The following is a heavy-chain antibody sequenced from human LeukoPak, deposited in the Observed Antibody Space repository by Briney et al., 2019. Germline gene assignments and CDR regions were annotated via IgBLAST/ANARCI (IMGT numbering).Heavy chain of an antibody. Sequence: SETLSLTCTVSGGSLSSYYWSWIRQPPGKGLEWIGYIYYSGSTNYNPSLKSRVTISVDTSKNQLFLTLSSVAASDTAVYYCARMGVLRGAFDIWGQGTMVTVSS. D-gene: IGHD2/OR15-2a*01. CDR2: IYYSGST. CDR1: GGSLSSYY. V-gene: IGHV4-59*01. J-gene: IGHJ3*02. CDR3: ARMGVLRGAFDI.